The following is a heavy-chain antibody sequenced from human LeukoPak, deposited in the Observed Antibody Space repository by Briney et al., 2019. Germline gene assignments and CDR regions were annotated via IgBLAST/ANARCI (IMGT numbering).Heavy chain of an antibody. V-gene: IGHV3-7*01. J-gene: IGHJ4*02. Sequence: GGSLRLSCAASGFTFSSYWMSWVRQAPGKGLEWVANIKQDGSEKYYVDSVKGRFTISRDNAKNSLYLQMNSLRTEDTAVYYCARDLSTYDFWSGYYPPVDYWGQGTLVTVSS. D-gene: IGHD3-3*01. CDR1: GFTFSSYW. CDR3: ARDLSTYDFWSGYYPPVDY. CDR2: IKQDGSEK.